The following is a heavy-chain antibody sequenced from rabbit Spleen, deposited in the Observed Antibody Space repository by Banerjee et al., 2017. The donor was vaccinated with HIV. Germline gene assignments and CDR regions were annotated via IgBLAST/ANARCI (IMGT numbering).Heavy chain of an antibody. CDR3: ARDGAGGSYFAL. J-gene: IGHJ6*01. Sequence: QEQLVESGGGLVQPEGSLTLTCKASGFSFSDRDVMCWVRQAPGKGLEWIACINAVTGKAVYASWAKGRFTFSRENAQNTVFLQMTSLTAADTATYFCARDGAGGSYFALWGPGTLVTVS. CDR2: INAVTGKA. CDR1: GFSFSDRDV. D-gene: IGHD8-1*01. V-gene: IGHV1S45*01.